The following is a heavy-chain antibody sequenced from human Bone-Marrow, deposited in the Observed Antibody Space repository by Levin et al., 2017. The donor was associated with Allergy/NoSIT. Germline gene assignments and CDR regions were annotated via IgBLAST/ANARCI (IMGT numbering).Heavy chain of an antibody. D-gene: IGHD3-10*01. CDR2: INWNVGST. V-gene: IGHV3-20*04. J-gene: IGHJ4*02. CDR3: ARDGGYGSGSYYYY. CDR1: GFTFDDYG. Sequence: GGSLRLSCAASGFTFDDYGMSWVRQAPGKGLEWVPGINWNVGSTGYADPVKGRFTISRDNAKNALYQQMNRLRAEDTALYYCARDGGYGSGSYYYYWGQGTLVTVSS.